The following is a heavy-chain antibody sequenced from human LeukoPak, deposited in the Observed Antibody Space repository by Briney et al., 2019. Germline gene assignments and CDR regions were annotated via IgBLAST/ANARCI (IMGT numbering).Heavy chain of an antibody. V-gene: IGHV3-7*01. CDR1: GFTFSSYW. Sequence: GGSQRLSCAASGFTFSSYWMSWARHARGNGLEWVANIKQDGSEKYYVDSVKGRFTISRDNAKNSLYLQMNSLRAEGTAVYYSSLEGSSWYRYFQHWGQGTLVTVSS. CDR2: IKQDGSEK. J-gene: IGHJ1*01. CDR3: SLEGSSWYRYFQH. D-gene: IGHD6-13*01.